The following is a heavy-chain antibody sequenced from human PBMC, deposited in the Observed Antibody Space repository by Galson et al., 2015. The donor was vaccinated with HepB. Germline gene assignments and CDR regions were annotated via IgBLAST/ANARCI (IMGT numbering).Heavy chain of an antibody. CDR1: GFTFSSSN. V-gene: IGHV3-48*04. D-gene: IGHD4-23*01. CDR3: ARERGYGGNSLWYFDL. Sequence: SLRLSCAASGFTFSSSNMNWVRQAPGKGLEWVAYISSSSRIIYYAAAVKGRFTISRDNAKNSLYLQMNSLRAEDTAVYYCARERGYGGNSLWYFDLWGRGTLVTVSS. CDR2: ISSSSRII. J-gene: IGHJ2*01.